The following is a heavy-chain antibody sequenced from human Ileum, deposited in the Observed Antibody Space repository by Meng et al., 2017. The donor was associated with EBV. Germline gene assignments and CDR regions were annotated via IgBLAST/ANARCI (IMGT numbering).Heavy chain of an antibody. CDR1: GLTFSSFW. Sequence: QLVESGGGLVRPGGSLRLSCAVSGLTFSSFWMHWVRQGPGKGLVWVSRINGDGTSTSYADSVKGRFTISRDNAKNTLYLQMNSLRAEDTAVYYCARVGDYAYKDWGQGTLVTVSS. J-gene: IGHJ1*01. D-gene: IGHD4-17*01. V-gene: IGHV3-74*01. CDR3: ARVGDYAYKD. CDR2: INGDGTST.